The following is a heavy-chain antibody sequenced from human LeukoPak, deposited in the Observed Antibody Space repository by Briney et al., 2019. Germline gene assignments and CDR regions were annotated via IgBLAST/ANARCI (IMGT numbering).Heavy chain of an antibody. CDR3: ATTLSSSWYYNWFDP. J-gene: IGHJ5*02. Sequence: PSETLSLTCAVYGGSFSGYYWGWIRQPPGKGLEWIGEINHSGSTDYNPFLKSRVTISVDTSKNQFSLKVSSVTAADTAVYYCATTLSSSWYYNWFDPWGQGTLVTVSS. V-gene: IGHV4-34*01. CDR1: GGSFSGYY. D-gene: IGHD6-13*01. CDR2: INHSGST.